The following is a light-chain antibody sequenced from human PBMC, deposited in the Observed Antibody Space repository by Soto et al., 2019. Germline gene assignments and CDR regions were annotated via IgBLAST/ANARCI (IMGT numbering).Light chain of an antibody. Sequence: TVLTQFPGSLSVSPGERATLSCRASQSVSSSYLAWYQQKPGQAPRLLIYGASSRATGIPDRFSGSGSGADFTLTISRLEPEDFAVYYCQQYGSSPPWTFGQGTKVDIK. V-gene: IGKV3-20*01. J-gene: IGKJ1*01. CDR1: QSVSSSY. CDR2: GAS. CDR3: QQYGSSPPWT.